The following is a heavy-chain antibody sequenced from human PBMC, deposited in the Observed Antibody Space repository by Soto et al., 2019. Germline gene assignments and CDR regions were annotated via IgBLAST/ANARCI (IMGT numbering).Heavy chain of an antibody. D-gene: IGHD3-9*01. Sequence: GASVKVSCKASGYTFTSYGISWVRQAPGQGLEWMGWISAYNGNTNYAQKLQGRVTMTTDTSTSTAYMELRSLRSDDTAVYYCARGDINGAYDILTGYPASFDYWGQGTLVTV. CDR1: GYTFTSYG. J-gene: IGHJ4*02. V-gene: IGHV1-18*01. CDR3: ARGDINGAYDILTGYPASFDY. CDR2: ISAYNGNT.